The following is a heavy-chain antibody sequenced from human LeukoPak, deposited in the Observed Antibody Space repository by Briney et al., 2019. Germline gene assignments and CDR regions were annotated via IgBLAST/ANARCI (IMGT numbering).Heavy chain of an antibody. J-gene: IGHJ4*02. D-gene: IGHD4-17*01. CDR1: GFTFSIYA. V-gene: IGHV3-30-3*01. CDR2: ISLDGSNK. Sequence: PVGSLRLSCAASGFTFSIYAMHWVREAPGKGLEWGAVISLDGSNKYYADSVKGRFTISRENSKNTLSLQMNSLRAQDTAVYYCARAHYGDLQAPSSYWGQGTLVTVSS. CDR3: ARAHYGDLQAPSSY.